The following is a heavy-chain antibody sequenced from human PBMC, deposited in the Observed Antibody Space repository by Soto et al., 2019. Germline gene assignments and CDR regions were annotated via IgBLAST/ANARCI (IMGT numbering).Heavy chain of an antibody. Sequence: PSETLSLTYTVSGGSVRSGSYYWSWIRQPPGKGLEWIGYIYYSGSTNYNPSLKSRVTISVDTSKNQFSLKLSSMTAADTAVYYCARDFRYYYDSSGYYRRAFDIWGQGTMVTVSS. CDR3: ARDFRYYYDSSGYYRRAFDI. CDR2: IYYSGST. J-gene: IGHJ3*02. CDR1: GGSVRSGSYY. D-gene: IGHD3-22*01. V-gene: IGHV4-61*01.